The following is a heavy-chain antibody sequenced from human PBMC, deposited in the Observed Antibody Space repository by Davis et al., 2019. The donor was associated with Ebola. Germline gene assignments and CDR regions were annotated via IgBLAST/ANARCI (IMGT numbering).Heavy chain of an antibody. D-gene: IGHD3-16*01. CDR1: GFTFSNAW. J-gene: IGHJ5*02. CDR3: ARGPHSLGLDP. Sequence: GESLKISCAASGFTFSNAWVSWVRQAPGKGLEWVSSISSSSSYIYYADSVKGRFTISRDNAKNSLYLQMNSLRAADTAVYYCARGPHSLGLDPWGQGTLVTVSS. CDR2: ISSSSSYI. V-gene: IGHV3-21*01.